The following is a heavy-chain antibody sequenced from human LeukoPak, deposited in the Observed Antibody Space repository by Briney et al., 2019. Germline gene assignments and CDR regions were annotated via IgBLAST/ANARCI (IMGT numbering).Heavy chain of an antibody. CDR1: TFSSYG. Sequence: TFSSYGMSWVRQAPGKGLEWIGSIYYSGSTYYNPSLKSRVTISVDTSKNQFSLKLSSVTAADTAVYYCASYPYYFDYWGQGTLVTVSS. D-gene: IGHD3-16*02. J-gene: IGHJ4*02. V-gene: IGHV4-39*07. CDR2: IYYSGST. CDR3: ASYPYYFDY.